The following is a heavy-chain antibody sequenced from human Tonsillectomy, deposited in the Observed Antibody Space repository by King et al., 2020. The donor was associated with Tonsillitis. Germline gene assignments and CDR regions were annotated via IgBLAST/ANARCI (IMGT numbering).Heavy chain of an antibody. CDR2: IDPSDSYT. J-gene: IGHJ5*02. CDR1: GYSFTSYW. Sequence: VQLVESGAEVKKPGESLRISCKGSGYSFTSYWISWVRQMPGKGLEWMGRIDPSDSYTNYSPSFQGHVTISADNSISTAYLQWSSLKASDTAMYYCARHAYPAGYTSVSWFDPWGQGTLVTVAS. CDR3: ARHAYPAGYTSVSWFDP. V-gene: IGHV5-10-1*03. D-gene: IGHD6-19*01.